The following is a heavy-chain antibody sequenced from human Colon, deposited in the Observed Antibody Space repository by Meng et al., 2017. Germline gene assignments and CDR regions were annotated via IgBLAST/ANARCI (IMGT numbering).Heavy chain of an antibody. V-gene: IGHV4-61*02. CDR1: GGSINSDGNY. CDR2: IYIGGGT. Sequence: SETLSLTCTVSGGSINSDGNYWSWFRQPAGKGLEWFGRIYIGGGTKYNPSLESRVTISVDTSKTQFSLKLSSVTAAHAALYFCARIRGRSSYFDLWGHGTLVTVSS. CDR3: ARIRGRSSYFDL. J-gene: IGHJ2*01.